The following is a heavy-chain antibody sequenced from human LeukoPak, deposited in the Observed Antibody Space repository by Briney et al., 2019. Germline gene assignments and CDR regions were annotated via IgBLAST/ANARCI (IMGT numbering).Heavy chain of an antibody. Sequence: GGSLRLSCAASGFTFSTYAMSWVRQAPGKGLEWVSVVSGTGGRTYYADSVKGRFTISRDNSKNTLYLQMNSLRAEDTAVYYCASGIDYWGQGTLVTVSS. V-gene: IGHV3-23*01. CDR3: ASGIDY. CDR2: VSGTGGRT. J-gene: IGHJ4*02. D-gene: IGHD1-14*01. CDR1: GFTFSTYA.